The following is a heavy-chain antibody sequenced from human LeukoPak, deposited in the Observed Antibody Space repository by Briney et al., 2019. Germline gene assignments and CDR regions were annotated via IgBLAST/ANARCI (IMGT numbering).Heavy chain of an antibody. V-gene: IGHV3-21*01. CDR3: ASPRELLHAFDI. J-gene: IGHJ3*02. CDR1: GFTFSSYS. Sequence: PGGSLRLSCAASGFTFSSYSMNWVRQAPGKGLEWVSSLSSSSSYIYYADSVKGRFTISRDNAKNSLYLQMNSLRAEDTAVYYCASPRELLHAFDIWGQGTMVTVSS. CDR2: LSSSSSYI. D-gene: IGHD2-15*01.